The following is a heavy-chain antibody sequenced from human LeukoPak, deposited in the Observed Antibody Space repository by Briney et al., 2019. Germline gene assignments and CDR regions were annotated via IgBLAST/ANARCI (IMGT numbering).Heavy chain of an antibody. D-gene: IGHD6-13*01. V-gene: IGHV3-21*01. J-gene: IGHJ4*02. CDR1: GFTFSSYS. Sequence: GVSLRLSCAASGFTFSSYSMNWVRQAPGKGLEWVSSISSSSSYIYYADSVKGRFTISRDNAKNSLYLQMNSLRAEDTAVYYCAKVGVAAAVVYWGQGTLDTVPS. CDR3: AKVGVAAAVVY. CDR2: ISSSSSYI.